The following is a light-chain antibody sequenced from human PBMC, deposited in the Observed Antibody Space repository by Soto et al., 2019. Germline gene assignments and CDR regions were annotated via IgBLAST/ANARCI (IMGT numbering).Light chain of an antibody. J-gene: IGKJ2*01. V-gene: IGKV1-5*01. CDR2: DAS. Sequence: DIQMTQSPSTLSASVGDRVTITCRASQNVNAWLAWYQQKPGEAPKLLIYDASNLESGVPSRFSGSGSGTEFTLTISSLQPDDSATYYCQQYNAYSYTFGQGTKLEIK. CDR3: QQYNAYSYT. CDR1: QNVNAW.